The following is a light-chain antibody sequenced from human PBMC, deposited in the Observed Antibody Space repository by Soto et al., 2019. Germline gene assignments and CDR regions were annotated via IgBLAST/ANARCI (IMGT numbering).Light chain of an antibody. CDR3: TSYTSFSTRV. V-gene: IGLV2-14*01. CDR2: EVS. J-gene: IGLJ1*01. CDR1: SSDFGGYNY. Sequence: QSVLTQPTSVSGSPGQAITISSTVTSSDFGGYNYFSWHQRHPGKAPKLMIDEVSNRPSGVSNRFSGSTSGNTASLTISGLQAEDEADYYCTSYTSFSTRVFGTGTKVTVL.